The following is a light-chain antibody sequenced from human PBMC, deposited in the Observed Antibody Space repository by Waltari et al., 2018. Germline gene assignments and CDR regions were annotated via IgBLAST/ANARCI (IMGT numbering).Light chain of an antibody. V-gene: IGKV1-39*01. J-gene: IGKJ5*01. Sequence: DIQMTQPPSSLSASVGDTVTITCRADQSINTYLNWYQQRPGKAPKLLIYAASTLQGGVPSRFSGSGSGTDFTLTISSLQPEDFATFYCQQTYKTPITFGQGTRLDVK. CDR3: QQTYKTPIT. CDR2: AAS. CDR1: QSINTY.